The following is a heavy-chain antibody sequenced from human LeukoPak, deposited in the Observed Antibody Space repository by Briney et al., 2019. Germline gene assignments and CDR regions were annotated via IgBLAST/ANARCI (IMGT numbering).Heavy chain of an antibody. CDR2: IYYSGST. V-gene: IGHV4-59*01. CDR3: ARALYYYDSSGYRRGGAFDI. J-gene: IGHJ3*02. D-gene: IGHD3-22*01. Sequence: PSETLSLTCTVSGGSISSYYWSWLRQPPGKGLEWIGYIYYSGSTNYNPSLKSRVTISVDTSKNQFSLKLSSVTAADTAVYYCARALYYYDSSGYRRGGAFDIWGQGTMVTVSS. CDR1: GGSISSYY.